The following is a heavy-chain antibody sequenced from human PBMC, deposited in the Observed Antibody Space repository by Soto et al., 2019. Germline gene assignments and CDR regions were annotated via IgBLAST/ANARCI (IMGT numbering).Heavy chain of an antibody. CDR1: GFTFGNYW. CDR2: MTSDGRTT. CDR3: ARAEVDY. V-gene: IGHV3-74*03. Sequence: PGGSLRLSCAASGFTFGNYWMHWVRQAPGKGPEWVSRMTSDGRTTQYADSVKGRFTVSRDNAKSTLYLQMNSLRAEDTAVYYCARAEVDYWGPGTLVTVS. J-gene: IGHJ4*02.